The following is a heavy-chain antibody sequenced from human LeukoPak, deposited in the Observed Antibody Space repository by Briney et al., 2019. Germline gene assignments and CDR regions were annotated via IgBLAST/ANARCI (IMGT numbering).Heavy chain of an antibody. J-gene: IGHJ6*04. V-gene: IGHV4-34*01. CDR1: GGSFSGYY. D-gene: IGHD3-10*01. CDR2: INHSGST. Sequence: PSETLSLTCAVYGGSFSGYYWSWIRQPPGKGLEWIGEINHSGSTNYNPSLKSRVTISVDTSKNQFSLELSSVTAADTAVYYCARVKVTMVRGVIITGYYYYGMDVWGKGTTVTVSS. CDR3: ARVKVTMVRGVIITGYYYYGMDV.